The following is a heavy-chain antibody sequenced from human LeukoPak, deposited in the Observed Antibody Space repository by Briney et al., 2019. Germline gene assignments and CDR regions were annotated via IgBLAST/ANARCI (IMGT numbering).Heavy chain of an antibody. CDR2: IYYSGST. J-gene: IGHJ5*02. V-gene: IGHV4-39*07. D-gene: IGHD5-24*01. CDR1: GGSISSSSYY. CDR3: ARLEPTFDP. Sequence: SETLSLTCTVSGGSISSSSYYWGWIRQPPGKGLEWIGSIYYSGSTYYNPSLKSRVTISVDTSKNQFSLKLSSVTAADTAVYYCARLEPTFDPWGQGTLVTVSS.